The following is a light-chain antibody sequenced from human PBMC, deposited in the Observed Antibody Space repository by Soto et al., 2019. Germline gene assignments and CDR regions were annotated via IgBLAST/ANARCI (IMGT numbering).Light chain of an antibody. CDR2: GAS. CDR1: QSINSF. J-gene: IGKJ5*01. CDR3: QQSYSTSSIT. V-gene: IGKV1-39*01. Sequence: DIQMTQSPSSLSASVGDRVSITCRTSQSINSFLNWYQQKPGKAPKLLIYGASSLQSGVPSRFSGSGSGTEFTLTISSLQPEDFATYYCQQSYSTSSITFGQGTRLEIK.